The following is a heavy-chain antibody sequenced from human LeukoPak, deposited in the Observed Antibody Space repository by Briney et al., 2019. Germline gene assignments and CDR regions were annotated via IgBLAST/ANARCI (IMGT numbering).Heavy chain of an antibody. J-gene: IGHJ3*02. CDR1: GFTFSSYS. Sequence: GGSLRLSCAASGFTFSSYSMNWVRQAPGKGLEWVSSISSSSSYIYYADSVKGRFTISRDSAKNSLYLQMNSLRAEDTAVYYCARAPSAGNAFDIWGQGTMVTVSS. CDR2: ISSSSSYI. CDR3: ARAPSAGNAFDI. D-gene: IGHD4-23*01. V-gene: IGHV3-21*01.